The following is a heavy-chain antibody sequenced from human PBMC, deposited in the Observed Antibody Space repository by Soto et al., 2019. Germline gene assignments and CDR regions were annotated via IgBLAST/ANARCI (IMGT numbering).Heavy chain of an antibody. J-gene: IGHJ6*01. CDR1: GDSVSSNSVA. Sequence: SQTLSLTCVISGDSVSSNSVAWNCARKSPSRGPEPIGRTYNRTGWYNDDAVPVIRPIAINPYTSKNQFALQLNSLTPDNTAVYYCAWSEEHSDYYYYGMDVGGQGTMVTVSS. D-gene: IGHD1-1*01. V-gene: IGHV6-1*01. CDR3: AWSEEHSDYYYYGMDV. CDR2: TYNRTGWYN.